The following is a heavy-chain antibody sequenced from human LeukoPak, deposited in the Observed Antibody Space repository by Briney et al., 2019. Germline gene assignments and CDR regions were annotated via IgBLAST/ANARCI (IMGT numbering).Heavy chain of an antibody. CDR1: GYSISSGYY. CDR2: IDHSGST. V-gene: IGHV4-38-2*02. Sequence: KASETLSLTCTVSGYSISSGYYWGWIRQPPGKGLEWTGSIDHSGSTYYNPSLKSRITISVDTSKNQFSLKLSSVTAADTAVYYCARDSGTTGEVKFDPWGQGTLVTVSS. CDR3: ARDSGTTGEVKFDP. J-gene: IGHJ5*02. D-gene: IGHD3-10*01.